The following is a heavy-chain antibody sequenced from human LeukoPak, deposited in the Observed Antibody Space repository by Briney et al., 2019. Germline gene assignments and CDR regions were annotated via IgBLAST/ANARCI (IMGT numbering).Heavy chain of an antibody. V-gene: IGHV4-59*11. J-gene: IGHJ4*02. Sequence: SETLSLTCNVSGGPLSSHYWSWVRQSPEKGLEWIGQIYHTGSTHYNPSLRSRFAISVDTSKNKFFLNVKSVTAADTAVYYCAREGRWGMKYYLDFWGQGTLVIVSS. D-gene: IGHD4-23*01. CDR2: IYHTGST. CDR3: AREGRWGMKYYLDF. CDR1: GGPLSSHY.